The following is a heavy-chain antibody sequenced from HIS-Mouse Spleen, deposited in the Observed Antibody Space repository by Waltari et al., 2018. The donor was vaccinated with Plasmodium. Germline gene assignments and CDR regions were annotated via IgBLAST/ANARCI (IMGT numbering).Heavy chain of an antibody. V-gene: IGHV4-59*08. CDR2: IYYSGST. CDR3: ARLRYSYGYFDY. Sequence: QVQLQESGPGLVKPSETLSLTCTVPGGSLSSYYWIWIRQPPGKGLERIGYIYYSGSTNYNPSLKSRVTISVDTSKNQFSLKLSSVTAADTAVYYCARLRYSYGYFDYWGQGTLVTVSS. CDR1: GGSLSSYY. D-gene: IGHD5-18*01. J-gene: IGHJ4*02.